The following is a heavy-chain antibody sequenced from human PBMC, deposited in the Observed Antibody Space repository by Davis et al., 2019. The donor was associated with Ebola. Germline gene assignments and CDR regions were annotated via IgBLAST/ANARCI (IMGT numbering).Heavy chain of an antibody. CDR2: VYNSGTT. V-gene: IGHV4-59*08. CDR3: ARRQYYYDSSGYHIGAFDI. D-gene: IGHD3-22*01. Sequence: SETLSLTCSVSGGSISGYYWNWIRQSPGKGLEWIGYVYNSGTTYYIPSLKSRVTISLYTSKNQFSLKLSSVTAADTAVYYCARRQYYYDSSGYHIGAFDIWGQGTMVTVSS. J-gene: IGHJ3*02. CDR1: GGSISGYY.